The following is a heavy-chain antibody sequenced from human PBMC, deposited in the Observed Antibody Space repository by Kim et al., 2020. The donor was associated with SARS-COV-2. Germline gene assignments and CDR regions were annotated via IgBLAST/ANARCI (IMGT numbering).Heavy chain of an antibody. J-gene: IGHJ6*02. Sequence: SETLSLTCTVSGGSISSSSYYWGWIRQPPGKGLEWIGSIYYSGSTYYNPSLKSRVTISVDTSKNQFSLKLRSVTAADTAVYYCARHRGDYYGMDVWGQGTTVTVSS. V-gene: IGHV4-39*01. CDR2: IYYSGST. CDR3: ARHRGDYYGMDV. CDR1: GGSISSSSYY.